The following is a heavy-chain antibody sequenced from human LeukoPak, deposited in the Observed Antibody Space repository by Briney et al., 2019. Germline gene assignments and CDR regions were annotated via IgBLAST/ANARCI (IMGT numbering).Heavy chain of an antibody. CDR1: GGSISSGDYY. J-gene: IGHJ3*02. D-gene: IGHD4-17*01. Sequence: PSETLSLTCTVSGGSISSGDYYWSWIRQPPGKGLEWIGYIYYSGSTYYNPSLKSRVTISIDTSKNQFSLKLSSVTAADTAVYYCARDRNYGAQAGAFDIWGQGTMVIVSS. CDR3: ARDRNYGAQAGAFDI. V-gene: IGHV4-30-4*08. CDR2: IYYSGST.